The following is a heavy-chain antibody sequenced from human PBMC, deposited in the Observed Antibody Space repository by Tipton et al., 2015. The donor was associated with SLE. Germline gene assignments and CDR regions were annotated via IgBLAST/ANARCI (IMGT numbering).Heavy chain of an antibody. CDR1: GFRFSTFG. V-gene: IGHV3-30*02. CDR3: ATLSGRDM. CDR2: IRNDGNAK. D-gene: IGHD6-19*01. J-gene: IGHJ3*01. Sequence: QLVQSGGGVVLPGGSLRLSCAASGFRFSTFGMHWVRQAPGKGLEWVAFIRNDGNAKNYADSVRGRFTLSRDNFRKTLVLQMNSLRPEDTAVYYCATLSGRDMWGQGTMVTVPS.